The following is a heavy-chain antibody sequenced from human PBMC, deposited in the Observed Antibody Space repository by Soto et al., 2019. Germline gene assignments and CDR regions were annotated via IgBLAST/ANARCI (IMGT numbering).Heavy chain of an antibody. V-gene: IGHV3-30*18. CDR3: AKDRTTIFGVVTYDN. CDR2: ISYHGSHN. J-gene: IGHJ4*02. Sequence: HVQLVESGGGVIQPGKSLRLSCAASGFTFSSYAMHWVRQAPGKGLEWVAFISYHGSHNYYADSVKGRFTISRDNSKNTLYLQMNSLRPEYTAVYFCAKDRTTIFGVVTYDNWGQGTLVTVSS. CDR1: GFTFSSYA. D-gene: IGHD3-3*01.